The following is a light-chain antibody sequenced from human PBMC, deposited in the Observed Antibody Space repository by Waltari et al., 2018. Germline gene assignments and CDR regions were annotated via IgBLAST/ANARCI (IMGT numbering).Light chain of an antibody. CDR2: GAS. CDR3: QQSYRTPLT. Sequence: DIQMTQSPSSLSASVGDRVTITCRASQSINSYLNWYQQKPGKAPKLLIYGASSLQSGVPSRFSGSGSGTDFTLTISSLQPEDFATYHCQQSYRTPLTFGGGTKVEIK. CDR1: QSINSY. J-gene: IGKJ4*01. V-gene: IGKV1-39*01.